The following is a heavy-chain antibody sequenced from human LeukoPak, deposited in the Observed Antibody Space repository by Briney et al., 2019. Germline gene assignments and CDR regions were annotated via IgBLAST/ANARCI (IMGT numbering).Heavy chain of an antibody. Sequence: GGSLRLSCAASGFTFSSYAMSWVRQAPGKGLEWVSAISGSGGSTYYADSVKGRFTISRDNSKNTLYLQMNSLRAEDTAVYYCAKGCGVRGVYYGMDVWGKGTTVTVSS. V-gene: IGHV3-23*01. CDR2: ISGSGGST. CDR3: AKGCGVRGVYYGMDV. J-gene: IGHJ6*04. CDR1: GFTFSSYA. D-gene: IGHD3-10*01.